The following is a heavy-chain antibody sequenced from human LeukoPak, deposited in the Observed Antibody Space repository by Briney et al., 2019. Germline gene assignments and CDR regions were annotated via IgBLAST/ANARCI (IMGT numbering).Heavy chain of an antibody. CDR2: IWYDGSNK. Sequence: GGSLRLSSAASGFTFSSYGMHWVRQAPGKGLEWVAVIWYDGSNKYYADSVKGRFTISRDNSKNTLYLQMNSLRAEDTAVYYCAREDLYDSSGYYWNYYYGMDVWGQGTTVTVSS. D-gene: IGHD3-22*01. V-gene: IGHV3-33*01. CDR1: GFTFSSYG. CDR3: AREDLYDSSGYYWNYYYGMDV. J-gene: IGHJ6*02.